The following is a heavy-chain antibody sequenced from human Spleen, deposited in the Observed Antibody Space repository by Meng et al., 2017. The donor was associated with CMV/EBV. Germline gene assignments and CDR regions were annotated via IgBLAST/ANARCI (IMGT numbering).Heavy chain of an antibody. CDR3: ARAGRELELTYFDY. V-gene: IGHV4-39*07. CDR2: IYYSGST. D-gene: IGHD1-7*01. J-gene: IGHJ4*02. Sequence: LPLQAPGPGLVKPSETLSLTCTVSGGSISSSSYYWGWIRQPPGKGLEWIGSIYYSGSTYYNPSLKSRVTISVDTSKNQFSLKLSSVTAADTAVYYCARAGRELELTYFDYWGQGTLVTVSS. CDR1: GGSISSSSYY.